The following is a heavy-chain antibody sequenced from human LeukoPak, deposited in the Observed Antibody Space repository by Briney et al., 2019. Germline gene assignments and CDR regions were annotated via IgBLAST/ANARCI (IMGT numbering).Heavy chain of an antibody. D-gene: IGHD2-21*01. CDR3: ARERQSCGGDCSDH. Sequence: PGGSLRLSCAASGFIFSTYEMNWVRQAPGKGLEWISYIHIGSSNICYADPVKGRFTISRDDAKNSLYLQMNSLRAEDTAVYYCARERQSCGGDCSDHWGQGTLVTVSS. V-gene: IGHV3-48*03. CDR1: GFIFSTYE. CDR2: IHIGSSNI. J-gene: IGHJ4*02.